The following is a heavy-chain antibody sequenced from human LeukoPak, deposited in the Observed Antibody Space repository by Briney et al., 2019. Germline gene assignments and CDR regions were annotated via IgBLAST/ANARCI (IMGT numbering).Heavy chain of an antibody. J-gene: IGHJ4*02. CDR1: GGSISSYY. D-gene: IGHD3-22*01. CDR3: ARVSYYDIGTN. V-gene: IGHV4-59*12. Sequence: SETLSLTCTVSGGSISSYYWSWIRQPPGKGLEWIGYIYYSGSTYYNPSLKSRVTISVDTSKNQFSLKLSSVTAADTAVYYCARVSYYDIGTNWGQGTLVTVSS. CDR2: IYYSGST.